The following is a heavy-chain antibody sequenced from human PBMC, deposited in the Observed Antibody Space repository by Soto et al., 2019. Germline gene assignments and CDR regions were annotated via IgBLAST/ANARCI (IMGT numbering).Heavy chain of an antibody. V-gene: IGHV1-18*03. D-gene: IGHD2-21*01. CDR1: GYTFSTYG. CDR2: IGADNGDT. CDR3: TRDCEGAEGFEP. Sequence: QVQLVQSGAEVKKPGASVKVSCKASGYTFSTYGFSWVRQAPGQGLEWMGWIGADNGDTNYAQNFQGRVTMTTDTTRTTSDIELRSLTSGDIAVYFCTRDCEGAEGFEPWGQGTMVTVSP. J-gene: IGHJ5*02.